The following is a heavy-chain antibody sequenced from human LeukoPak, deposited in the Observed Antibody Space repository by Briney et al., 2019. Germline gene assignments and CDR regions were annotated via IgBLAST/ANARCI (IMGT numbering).Heavy chain of an antibody. CDR1: GFTFSTYW. Sequence: GGSLRLSCAASGFTFSTYWMSWVRQAPGKGLEWVANINEDGSEKYYVDSVKGRFTISRDSAKNLLYLQMNSLRAEDTAVYYCARDRGDTFDPWGQGTLVTVSS. J-gene: IGHJ5*02. CDR3: ARDRGDTFDP. CDR2: INEDGSEK. D-gene: IGHD4-17*01. V-gene: IGHV3-7*03.